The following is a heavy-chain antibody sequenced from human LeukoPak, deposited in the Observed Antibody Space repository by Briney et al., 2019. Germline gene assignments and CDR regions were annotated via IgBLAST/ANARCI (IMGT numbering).Heavy chain of an antibody. Sequence: ASVKVSCKASGYTFTAYYMHWVRQAPGQGLEWMGWINPDSGGTNLAQKFQGRVTMTRDSSISTAYMELSRLTSDDTAVYYCASGGSLDNWYVAYLDYWGQGTLVTVSS. CDR3: ASGGSLDNWYVAYLDY. CDR2: INPDSGGT. CDR1: GYTFTAYY. D-gene: IGHD5-24*01. J-gene: IGHJ4*02. V-gene: IGHV1-2*02.